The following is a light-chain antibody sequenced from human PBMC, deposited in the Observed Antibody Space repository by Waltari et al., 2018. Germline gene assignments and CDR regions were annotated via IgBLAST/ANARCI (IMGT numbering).Light chain of an antibody. CDR3: QTGGHGTWV. J-gene: IGLJ3*02. Sequence: QLVLTQSPSASASLGASVQLTCTLSSGHSSNVIAWLHQQPEKGPRFLMKVNSDGSHRKGDEIPDRFSGSSSGAERYLSISSLQSEDEADYFCQTGGHGTWVFGGGTKLTVL. CDR2: VNSDGSH. V-gene: IGLV4-69*01. CDR1: SGHSSNV.